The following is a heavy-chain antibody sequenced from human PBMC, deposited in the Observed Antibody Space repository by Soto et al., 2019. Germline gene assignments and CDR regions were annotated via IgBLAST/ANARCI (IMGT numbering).Heavy chain of an antibody. Sequence: ASVKVSCKASGYTFTNYGISWVRQAPGQGLEWMGWISADNGNTNYAHKLQGRVTMTTDTSTSTAYMELRSLTSDDTAVYYCARAGDIVVVGPWFDPWGQGTLVTVSS. CDR2: ISADNGNT. CDR1: GYTFTNYG. D-gene: IGHD2-2*01. CDR3: ARAGDIVVVGPWFDP. V-gene: IGHV1-18*04. J-gene: IGHJ5*02.